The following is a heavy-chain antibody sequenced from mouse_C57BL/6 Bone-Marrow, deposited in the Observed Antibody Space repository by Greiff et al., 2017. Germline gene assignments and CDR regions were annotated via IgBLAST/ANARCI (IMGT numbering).Heavy chain of an antibody. J-gene: IGHJ3*01. D-gene: IGHD4-1*01. V-gene: IGHV1-39*01. Sequence: EVQVVESGPELVKPGASVKISCKASGYSFTDYNMNWVKQSNGQSLEWIGVIHPNYGTTSYNQKFKGKATLTVDQSSSTAYMQLNSLTSEDSAVYYCAREVWDWFAYWGQGTLVTVSA. CDR3: AREVWDWFAY. CDR2: IHPNYGTT. CDR1: GYSFTDYN.